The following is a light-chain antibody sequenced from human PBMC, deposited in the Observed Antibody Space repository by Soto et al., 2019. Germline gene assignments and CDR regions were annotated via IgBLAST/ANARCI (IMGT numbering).Light chain of an antibody. CDR2: GAS. CDR3: QQYGNSPIT. CDR1: QSVNNNF. J-gene: IGKJ5*01. V-gene: IGKV3-20*01. Sequence: EIVLTQSPGTLSLSPGERAALSCRASQSVNNNFLAWYQQKPGQAPRLLIYGASSRATGIPDRFRGGGSGTDFTLTSIRLEPEDFAVYYCQQYGNSPITFGQGTRLDI.